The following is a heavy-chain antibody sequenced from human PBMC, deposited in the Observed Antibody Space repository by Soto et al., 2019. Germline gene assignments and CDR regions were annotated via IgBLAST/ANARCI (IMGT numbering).Heavy chain of an antibody. D-gene: IGHD6-6*01. V-gene: IGHV3-30-3*01. CDR2: ISYDGSNK. J-gene: IGHJ6*02. CDR1: GFTFSSYA. Sequence: QVQLVESGGGVVQPGRSLRLSCAASGFTFSSYAMHWVRQAPGKGLEWVAVISYDGSNKYYADSVKGRFTISRDNSKNXXYXQXXSLRAEDTAVYYCARDWYSSSSVGFGGGYYYGMDVWGQGTTVTVSS. CDR3: ARDWYSSSSVGFGGGYYYGMDV.